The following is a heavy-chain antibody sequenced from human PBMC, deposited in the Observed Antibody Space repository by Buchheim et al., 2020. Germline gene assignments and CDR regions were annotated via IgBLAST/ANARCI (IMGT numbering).Heavy chain of an antibody. CDR1: GFTFSSYA. V-gene: IGHV3-23*01. Sequence: EVQLLESGGGLVQPGGSLRLSCAASGFTFSSYAMSWVRQAPGKGLEWVSAISGSGGSTYYADSVKGRFTLSRDNSTNTLYLQMNSLRAEDTAVYYCAKMGFGVTLRLHWFDPWGQGTL. J-gene: IGHJ5*02. CDR3: AKMGFGVTLRLHWFDP. CDR2: ISGSGGST. D-gene: IGHD2-21*02.